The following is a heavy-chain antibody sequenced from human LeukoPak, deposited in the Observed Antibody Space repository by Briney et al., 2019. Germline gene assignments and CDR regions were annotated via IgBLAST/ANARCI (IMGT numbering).Heavy chain of an antibody. CDR1: GVSISSSSYH. J-gene: IGHJ6*02. D-gene: IGHD6-13*01. CDR2: MYYTGST. V-gene: IGHV4-39*01. CDR3: ARHVGQQLIYNYYGLDV. Sequence: PSQTLSLTCTVSGVSISSSSYHWGWVRQLPGKGLEWSGSMYYTGSTYFTPSLNSRLTLSVDTSKNQFSLRLSSVTAADTAVYYCARHVGQQLIYNYYGLDVWGQGTTVTVSS.